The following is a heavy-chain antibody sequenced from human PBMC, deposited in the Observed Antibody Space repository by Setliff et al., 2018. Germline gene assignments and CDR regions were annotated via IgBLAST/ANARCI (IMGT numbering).Heavy chain of an antibody. V-gene: IGHV4-61*01. CDR1: GGSISGASIRSYY. CDR2: VYYSGTT. Sequence: PSETLSLTCTVSGGSISGASIRSYYWSWIRQPPGKGLEFIGYVYYSGTTNYDPSLESRVTISVDTSKNQFSLKLSSVTAADAAIYYCARGGTYRYFDYWGQGTLVTVSS. CDR3: ARGGTYRYFDY. J-gene: IGHJ4*02.